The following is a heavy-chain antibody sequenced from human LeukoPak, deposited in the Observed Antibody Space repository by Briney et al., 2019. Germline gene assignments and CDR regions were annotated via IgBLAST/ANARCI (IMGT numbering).Heavy chain of an antibody. Sequence: SHTLSLTCAISGDSVSSNSAAWNWIRQSPSRGLEWLGRTYHRSKWYNDYAVSVKSRITLNPDTSKNQFSLQLNSVTPDDTAVYYCTRQQQGGFDYWGQGTLVTVSS. D-gene: IGHD6-13*01. CDR1: GDSVSSNSAA. J-gene: IGHJ4*02. CDR3: TRQQQGGFDY. V-gene: IGHV6-1*01. CDR2: TYHRSKWYN.